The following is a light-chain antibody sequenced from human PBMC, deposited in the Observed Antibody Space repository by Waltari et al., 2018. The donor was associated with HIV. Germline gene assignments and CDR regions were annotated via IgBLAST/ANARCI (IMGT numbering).Light chain of an antibody. V-gene: IGKV1-5*03. CDR2: KAS. CDR3: QHCSTYLCT. CDR1: QNISNW. Sequence: DIQLTHSPSTLSASLGVRVNLTCRASQNISNWLAWYQQKPGKPPKFLIYKASTLHSGVPSRFGGSGSGTEFTLTISNLQPDDFSSYYCQHCSTYLCTFGQGTKVEIK. J-gene: IGKJ2*02.